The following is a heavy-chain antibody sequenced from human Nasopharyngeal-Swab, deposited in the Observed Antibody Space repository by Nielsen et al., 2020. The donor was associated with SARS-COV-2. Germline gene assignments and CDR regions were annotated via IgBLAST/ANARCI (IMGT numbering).Heavy chain of an antibody. CDR1: GYTFTSYD. J-gene: IGHJ6*03. CDR2: MNPNSGNT. CDR3: AKAGAVVVAAKYYYYMDV. D-gene: IGHD2-15*01. V-gene: IGHV1-8*01. Sequence: ASVKVSCKASGYTFTSYDINWVRQATGQGLEWMGWMNPNSGNTGYAQKFQGRVTMTRNTSISTAYMELSSLRSEDTAVYYCAKAGAVVVAAKYYYYMDVWGKGTTVTVSS.